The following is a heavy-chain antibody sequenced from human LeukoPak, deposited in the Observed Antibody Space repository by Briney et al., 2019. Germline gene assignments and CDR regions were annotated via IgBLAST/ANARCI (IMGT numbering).Heavy chain of an antibody. D-gene: IGHD1-26*01. J-gene: IGHJ4*02. V-gene: IGHV3-21*01. CDR2: ISSSSSYI. CDR1: GFTFSSYS. CDR3: AREGAGPKTYFDY. Sequence: GGSLRLSCAASGFTFSSYSMNWVRQAPGKGLEWVSSISSSSSYIYYADSVKGRFTISRDNAKNSLYLQMNSLRAEDTAVYYCAREGAGPKTYFDYWGQGTLVTVSS.